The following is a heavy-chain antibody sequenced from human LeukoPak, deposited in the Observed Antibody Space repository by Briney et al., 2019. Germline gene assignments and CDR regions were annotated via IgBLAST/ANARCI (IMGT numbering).Heavy chain of an antibody. CDR2: INHSGST. V-gene: IGHV4-34*01. Sequence: SETLSLTCAVYGGSFSGYYWSWIRQPPGKGLEWIGEINHSGSTNYNPSLKSRVTISVDTSENQFSLKLSSVTAADTAVYYCARTAAAGLASDYWGQGTLVTVSS. D-gene: IGHD6-13*01. CDR1: GGSFSGYY. CDR3: ARTAAAGLASDY. J-gene: IGHJ4*02.